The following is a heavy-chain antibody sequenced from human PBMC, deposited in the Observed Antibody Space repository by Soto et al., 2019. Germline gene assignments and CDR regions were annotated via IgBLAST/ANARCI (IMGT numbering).Heavy chain of an antibody. Sequence: EVQLLESGGGSVQPGGSLKLSCAASGFTFSSYAMTWVRQAPGKGLEWVSGIVGSGGTTDYADSVKGRFTISRDNSRDTLYLHMNSLRVDDTAVYYCGKERRGSGWSVCDFWGQGDLVTVSS. V-gene: IGHV3-23*01. D-gene: IGHD6-19*01. CDR2: IVGSGGTT. J-gene: IGHJ4*02. CDR3: GKERRGSGWSVCDF. CDR1: GFTFSSYA.